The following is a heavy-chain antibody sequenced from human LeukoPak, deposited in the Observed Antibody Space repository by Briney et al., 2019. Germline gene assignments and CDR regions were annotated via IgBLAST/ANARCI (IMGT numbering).Heavy chain of an antibody. J-gene: IGHJ6*04. D-gene: IGHD6-13*01. Sequence: GGSLRPSCAASGFTFSSYWMHWVRQAPGKGLVWVSRINSDGSSTSYADSVKGRFTISRDNAKNTLYLQMNSLRAEDTAVYYCARDAMYSSSGGDYYYYGMDVWGKGTTVTVSS. V-gene: IGHV3-74*01. CDR3: ARDAMYSSSGGDYYYYGMDV. CDR1: GFTFSSYW. CDR2: INSDGSST.